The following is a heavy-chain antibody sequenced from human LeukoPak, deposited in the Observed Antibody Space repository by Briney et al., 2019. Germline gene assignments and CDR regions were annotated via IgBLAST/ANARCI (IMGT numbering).Heavy chain of an antibody. J-gene: IGHJ4*02. Sequence: PSETLSLTCAVYGGSFSGYYWSWIRQPPGKGLEWIGSIYYSGSTYYNPSLKSRVTISVDTSKNQFSLKLSSVTAADTAVYYCARDHGDYEYYFDYWGQGTLVTVSS. CDR2: IYYSGST. CDR3: ARDHGDYEYYFDY. V-gene: IGHV4-34*01. D-gene: IGHD4-17*01. CDR1: GGSFSGYY.